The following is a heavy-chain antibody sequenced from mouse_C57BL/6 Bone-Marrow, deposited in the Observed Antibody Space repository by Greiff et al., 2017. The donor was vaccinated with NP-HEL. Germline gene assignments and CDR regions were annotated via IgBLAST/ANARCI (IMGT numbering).Heavy chain of an antibody. CDR1: GYAFTNYL. CDR3: AYYYGSGGYFDV. D-gene: IGHD1-1*01. CDR2: INPGSGGT. V-gene: IGHV1-54*01. Sequence: VQLQESGAELVRPGTSVKVSCKASGYAFTNYLIEWVKQRPGQGLEWIGVINPGSGGTNYNEKFKGKATLTADKSSSTAYMQLSSLTSEDSAVYFCAYYYGSGGYFDVWGTGTTVTVSS. J-gene: IGHJ1*03.